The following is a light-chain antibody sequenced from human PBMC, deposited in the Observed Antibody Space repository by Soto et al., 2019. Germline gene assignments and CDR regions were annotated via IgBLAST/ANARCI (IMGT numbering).Light chain of an antibody. CDR3: QQSNSLPRA. CDR1: QGISSC. V-gene: IGKV1-12*01. CDR2: AAS. J-gene: IGKJ1*01. Sequence: DLQMTQSPSSVSASVGDRATIPCRASQGISSCLAWYQQKPGKAPKLLIYAASTLQSGIPSRFSGSGSGTDFTLTISSLQPEDFATYYCQQSNSLPRAFGQGTKVEIK.